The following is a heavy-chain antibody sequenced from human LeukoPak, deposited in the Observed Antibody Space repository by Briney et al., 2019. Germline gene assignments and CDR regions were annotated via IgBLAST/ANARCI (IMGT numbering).Heavy chain of an antibody. Sequence: GGSLRLSCAASGFTFNTYAMHWVRQAPGKGLEWVAVISYDASNKFYADSVKGRFTISRDNSKNTLYLQMNSLRDEDTAVYYCARGANWGSTDYWGQGTLVIVSS. CDR1: GFTFNTYA. V-gene: IGHV3-30*14. CDR2: ISYDASNK. D-gene: IGHD7-27*01. CDR3: ARGANWGSTDY. J-gene: IGHJ4*02.